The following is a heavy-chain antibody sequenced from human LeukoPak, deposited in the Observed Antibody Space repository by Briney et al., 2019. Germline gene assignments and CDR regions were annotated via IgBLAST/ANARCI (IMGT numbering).Heavy chain of an antibody. D-gene: IGHD3-22*01. CDR1: GFSVSSNY. CDR3: ARHHYDSSGYYYSLDY. V-gene: IGHV3-53*01. CDR2: IYSDGRP. Sequence: GGSLRLSCAASGFSVSSNYMTWVRQAPGKGLEWVSEIYSDGRPYYAASVKGRFSISRDNSKNTVYLQMNSLRAEDTAVYYCARHHYDSSGYYYSLDYWGQGTLVSVSS. J-gene: IGHJ4*02.